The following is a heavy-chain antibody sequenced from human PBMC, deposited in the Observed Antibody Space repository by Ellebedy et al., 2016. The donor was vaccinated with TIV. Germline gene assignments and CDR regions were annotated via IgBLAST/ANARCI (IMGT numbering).Heavy chain of an antibody. V-gene: IGHV4-34*01. CDR2: INHSGST. CDR1: GGSISGYY. J-gene: IGHJ4*02. Sequence: MPSETLSLTCTVSGGSISGYYWSWIRQPPGKGLEWIGEINHSGSTNYNPSLKSRVTISVDTSKNQFSLKLSSVTAADTAVYYCARASTSVVSGHDYWGQGTLVTVSS. CDR3: ARASTSVVSGHDY. D-gene: IGHD4-23*01.